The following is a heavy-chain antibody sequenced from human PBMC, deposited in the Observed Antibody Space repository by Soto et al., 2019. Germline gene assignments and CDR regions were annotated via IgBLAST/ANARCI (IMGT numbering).Heavy chain of an antibody. CDR2: INPISGTT. V-gene: IGHV1-69*01. J-gene: IGHJ6*02. CDR3: ARGYCSGGNCYSGMDV. D-gene: IGHD2-15*01. Sequence: QVQLVQSGAEVKKPGASVKVSCETSGYTFTNYDINWVRQAAGQGLEWMGWINPISGTTYYTQKFQGRVTITADEPTSTAFMELSSLKSEDTAVFYCARGYCSGGNCYSGMDVWGQGTMVTVSS. CDR1: GYTFTNYD.